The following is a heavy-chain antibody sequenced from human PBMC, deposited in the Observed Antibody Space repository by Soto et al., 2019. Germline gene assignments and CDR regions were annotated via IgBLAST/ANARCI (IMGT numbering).Heavy chain of an antibody. J-gene: IGHJ4*02. CDR2: INHSGST. V-gene: IGHV4-34*01. CDR3: ARRVRYSSSWYFDY. Sequence: SETLSLTCAVYGGSFSGYYWSWIRQPPGKGLEWIGEINHSGSTNYNPSLKSRVTISVDTSKNQFSLKLSSVTAADTAVYYCARRVRYSSSWYFDYWGQGTLVTVSS. CDR1: GGSFSGYY. D-gene: IGHD6-13*01.